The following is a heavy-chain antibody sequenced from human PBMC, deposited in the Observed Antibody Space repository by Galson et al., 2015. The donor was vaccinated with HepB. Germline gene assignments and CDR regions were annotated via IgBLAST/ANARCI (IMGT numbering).Heavy chain of an antibody. CDR2: INSDGSST. CDR1: GFTFSSYW. Sequence: SLRLSCAASGFTFSSYWMHWVRQAPGKGLVWVSRINSDGSSTSYADSVKGRFTISRDNAKNTLYLQMNSLRAEDTAVYYCARDLARFGDPSYYYYYGMDVWGQGTTVTVSS. CDR3: ARDLARFGDPSYYYYYGMDV. D-gene: IGHD3-10*01. J-gene: IGHJ6*02. V-gene: IGHV3-74*01.